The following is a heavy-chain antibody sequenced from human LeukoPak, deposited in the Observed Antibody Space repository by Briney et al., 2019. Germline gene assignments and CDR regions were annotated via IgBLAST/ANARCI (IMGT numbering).Heavy chain of an antibody. J-gene: IGHJ4*02. CDR2: ISSSSSTK. V-gene: IGHV3-48*01. Sequence: GGSLRLSCAASGFTFSSYSMNWVRQAPGKGLEWVSYISSSSSTKYYADSVKGRFTISRDNAKNSLYLQMNSLRAEDTTVYNCARGWFGDSPYYPDYWGQETLVTVSS. D-gene: IGHD3-10*01. CDR1: GFTFSSYS. CDR3: ARGWFGDSPYYPDY.